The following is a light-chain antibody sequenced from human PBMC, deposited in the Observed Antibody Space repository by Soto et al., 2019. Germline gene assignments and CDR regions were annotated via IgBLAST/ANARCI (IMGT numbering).Light chain of an antibody. CDR3: QQSYSYSWT. V-gene: IGKV1-39*01. J-gene: IGKJ1*01. Sequence: DIQMTQSPSSLSASVGDRVTITCRASQSISTYLTWYQQKPGKAPKLLISGSSSLQSGVPSRFSGSGSGTDFTLTISSLQPEDFATYHCQQSYSYSWTFGQGTKVEVK. CDR2: GSS. CDR1: QSISTY.